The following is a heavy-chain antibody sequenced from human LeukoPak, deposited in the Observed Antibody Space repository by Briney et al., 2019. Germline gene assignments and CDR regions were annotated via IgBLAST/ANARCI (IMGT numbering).Heavy chain of an antibody. CDR1: GFAFRNYA. CDR3: VREDFAYVSETYRYWFDP. D-gene: IGHD3-16*02. Sequence: GGSLRLSCAASGFAFRNYAMNWVRQAPGKGLEWVSTVNTNGGSTYYAASVKGRFTVSRDNSANTLSLQMNSLTVADTAIYYCVREDFAYVSETYRYWFDPWGQGTLVTVSS. CDR2: VNTNGGST. J-gene: IGHJ5*02. V-gene: IGHV3-23*01.